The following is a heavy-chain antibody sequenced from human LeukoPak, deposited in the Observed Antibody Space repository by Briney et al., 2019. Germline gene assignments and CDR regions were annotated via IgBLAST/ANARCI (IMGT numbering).Heavy chain of an antibody. CDR1: GFTFSSYE. CDR2: ISSSGSTI. D-gene: IGHD3-22*01. J-gene: IGHJ4*02. V-gene: IGHV3-48*03. CDR3: ARGNSYYDSSGYYSARLYYFDY. Sequence: GGSLRLSCAAFGFTFSSYEMNWVRQAPGKGLEWVSYISSSGSTIYYADSVKGRFTISRDNAKNSLYLQMNSLRAEDTAVYYCARGNSYYDSSGYYSARLYYFDYWGQGTLVTVSS.